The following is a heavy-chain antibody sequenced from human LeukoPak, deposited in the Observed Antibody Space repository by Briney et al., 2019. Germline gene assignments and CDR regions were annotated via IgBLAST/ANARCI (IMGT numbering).Heavy chain of an antibody. CDR1: EYTFTGYY. CDR3: ARVSCSSTSCYSFDY. D-gene: IGHD2-2*01. Sequence: ASVKVSCKASEYTFTGYYMHWVRQAPGQGLEWMGRINPNSGGTNYAQKFQGRVTMTRDTSISAAYMELSRLRSDDTAVYYCARVSCSSTSCYSFDYWGQGTLVTVSS. CDR2: INPNSGGT. V-gene: IGHV1-2*06. J-gene: IGHJ4*02.